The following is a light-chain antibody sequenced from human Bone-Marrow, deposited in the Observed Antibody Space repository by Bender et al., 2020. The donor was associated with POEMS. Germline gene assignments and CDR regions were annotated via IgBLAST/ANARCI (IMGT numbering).Light chain of an antibody. V-gene: IGLV1-44*01. J-gene: IGLJ3*02. CDR1: SSNIGAHA. CDR3: AVWDDSLNGWV. CDR2: EAT. Sequence: QSVLTQPPSASGTPGQRVTISCSGGSSNIGAHAVNWYQQYPGKAPKLMIYEATQRPSEVPDRFSGSRSGTSASLAISGLQSEDEADYYCAVWDDSLNGWVFGGGTKLTVL.